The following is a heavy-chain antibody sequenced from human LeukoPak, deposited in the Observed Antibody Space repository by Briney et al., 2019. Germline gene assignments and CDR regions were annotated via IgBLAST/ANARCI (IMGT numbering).Heavy chain of an antibody. CDR3: TTLGGATTLGYYYYYMDV. Sequence: GGSLRLSCAASGFTFSNAWMSWVRQAPGKGLEWVGRIKSKTDGGTTDYAAPVKGRFTISRDDSKNTLYLQMNSLKIEDTAVYYCTTLGGATTLGYYYYYMDVWGKGTTVTVSS. J-gene: IGHJ6*03. CDR2: IKSKTDGGTT. V-gene: IGHV3-15*01. CDR1: GFTFSNAW. D-gene: IGHD1-26*01.